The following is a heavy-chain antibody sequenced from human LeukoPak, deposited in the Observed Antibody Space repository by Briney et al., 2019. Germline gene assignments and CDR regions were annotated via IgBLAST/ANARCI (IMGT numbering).Heavy chain of an antibody. CDR3: ASYYCSSGSCYFDT. CDR1: GFTAGYNY. V-gene: IGHV3-53*01. D-gene: IGHD2-15*01. J-gene: IGHJ4*02. Sequence: GGSLRLSCAVSGFTAGYNYMSWGRAAPGKGREWGSVIYRGDTYYADSVKGRFTISRDDSKNTVFLQMNRLRADDTAVYFCASYYCSSGSCYFDTWGQGTLVAVSS. CDR2: IYRGDT.